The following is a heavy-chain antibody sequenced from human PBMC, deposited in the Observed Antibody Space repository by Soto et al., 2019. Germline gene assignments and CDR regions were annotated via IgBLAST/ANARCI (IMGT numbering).Heavy chain of an antibody. V-gene: IGHV4-59*01. D-gene: IGHD2-15*01. CDR3: ARDLKEYCSDGKCNWFDP. CDR2: FSYSGST. CDR1: GASITTYY. Sequence: SETLSLTCTVSGASITTYYWSWIRQPPGKGLEWNGYFSYSGSTDYNPSLKSRVTISFDASKNQISLQVRSATAADAAVYYCARDLKEYCSDGKCNWFDPWGQGTLVTVSS. J-gene: IGHJ5*02.